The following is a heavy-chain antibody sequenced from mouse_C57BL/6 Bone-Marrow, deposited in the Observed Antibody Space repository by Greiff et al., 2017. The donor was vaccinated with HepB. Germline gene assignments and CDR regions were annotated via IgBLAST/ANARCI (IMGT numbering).Heavy chain of an antibody. CDR3: ARHYGSSYCYAMDY. Sequence: VQLQQPGAELVKPGASVKLSCKASGYTFTSYWMHWVKQRPGQGLEWIGMIHPNSGSTNYNEKFKSKATLTVDKSSSTAYMQLSSLTSEDSAVYYCARHYGSSYCYAMDYWGQGTSVTVSS. CDR2: IHPNSGST. J-gene: IGHJ4*01. D-gene: IGHD1-1*01. V-gene: IGHV1-64*01. CDR1: GYTFTSYW.